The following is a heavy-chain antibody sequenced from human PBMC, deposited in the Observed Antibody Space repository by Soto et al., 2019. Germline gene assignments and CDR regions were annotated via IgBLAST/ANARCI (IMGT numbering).Heavy chain of an antibody. CDR1: GGSISSSSYY. CDR3: ARYSSGYYFDY. Sequence: QLQLQESGPGLVKPSETLSLTCTVSGGSISSSSYYWGWIRQPPGKGLEWIGSIYYSGSTYYNPSLKSRVTISVDTSKNQCSLKLSSVTAADTAVYYCARYSSGYYFDYWGQGTLVTVSS. CDR2: IYYSGST. J-gene: IGHJ4*02. V-gene: IGHV4-39*01. D-gene: IGHD6-25*01.